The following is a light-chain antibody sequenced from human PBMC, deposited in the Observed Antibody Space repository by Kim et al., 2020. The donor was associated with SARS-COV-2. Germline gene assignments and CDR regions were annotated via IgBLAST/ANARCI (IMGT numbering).Light chain of an antibody. J-gene: IGKJ3*01. CDR1: QPIGTW. V-gene: IGKV1-12*01. CDR2: SAA. Sequence: ASVGDRVTITCRASQPIGTWLAWYQHKPGRAPKLLIYSAATLQSGVPSRFSGSGSGADFTLTINSLQDEDFSTYYCQQLNTSPFTFGPGTKVDIK. CDR3: QQLNTSPFT.